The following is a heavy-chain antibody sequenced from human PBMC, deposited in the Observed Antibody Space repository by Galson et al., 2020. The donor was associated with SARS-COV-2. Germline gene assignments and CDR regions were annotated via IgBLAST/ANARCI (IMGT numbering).Heavy chain of an antibody. CDR2: TYYRSQWYN. J-gene: IGHJ4*02. CDR3: TTGIKIPRGGAFFDY. CDR1: GDSVSRNSAA. V-gene: IGHV6-1*01. D-gene: IGHD2-2*02. Sequence: SQTLSLTCAISGDSVSRNSAAWTCIRPYPSRGLEWLGRTYYRSQWYNDYAVSVKSRISVNPDTSKNQFSRQLSSVTPEDTAVYYCTTGIKIPRGGAFFDYWGQGNLVIVSS.